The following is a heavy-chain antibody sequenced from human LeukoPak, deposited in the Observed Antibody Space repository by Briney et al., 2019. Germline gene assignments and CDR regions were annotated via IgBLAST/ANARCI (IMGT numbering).Heavy chain of an antibody. D-gene: IGHD1-26*01. CDR2: IYYSGST. CDR3: ARRVRATPGYYYYYMDV. Sequence: SETLSLTCTVSGGSISSYYWSWIRQPPGKGLEWIGYIYYSGSTNYNPSLKSRVTISVDTSKNQFSLKLSSVTAADTAVYYCARRVRATPGYYYYYMDVWGKGTTVTISS. J-gene: IGHJ6*03. CDR1: GGSISSYY. V-gene: IGHV4-59*01.